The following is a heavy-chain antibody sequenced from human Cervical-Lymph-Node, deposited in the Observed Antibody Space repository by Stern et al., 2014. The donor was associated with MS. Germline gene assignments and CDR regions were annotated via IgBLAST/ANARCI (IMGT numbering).Heavy chain of an antibody. J-gene: IGHJ4*02. V-gene: IGHV1-69*08. D-gene: IGHD1-1*01. CDR2: IIRVLGAP. CDR3: ASLGRTEPTGNY. CDR1: GGTLSTYT. Sequence: VQLVESGAEVKEPGSSVKVSCKASGGTLSTYTISWVRQAPGQGLEWMGRIIRVLGAPNYAQKFQGGITITAAKSTSTTYMPLRGLRFEDPAVYYCASLGRTEPTGNYGGQGTLVTVSS.